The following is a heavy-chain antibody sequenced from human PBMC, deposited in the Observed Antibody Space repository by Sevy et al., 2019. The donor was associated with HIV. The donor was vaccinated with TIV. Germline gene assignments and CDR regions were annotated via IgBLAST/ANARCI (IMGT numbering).Heavy chain of an antibody. Sequence: GGSLRLSCAASGFTFSSYGMHWVRQAPGKGLEWVAVISYDGSNKYYADSVKGRFTISRDNSKNTLYLQMNSLRAEDTAVYYCAKVLKLDKDLDDFWSRPFDYWGQGTLVTVSS. J-gene: IGHJ4*02. V-gene: IGHV3-30*18. CDR1: GFTFSSYG. CDR2: ISYDGSNK. D-gene: IGHD3-3*01. CDR3: AKVLKLDKDLDDFWSRPFDY.